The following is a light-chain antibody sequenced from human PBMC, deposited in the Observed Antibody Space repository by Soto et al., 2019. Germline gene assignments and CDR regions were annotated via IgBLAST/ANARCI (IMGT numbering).Light chain of an antibody. CDR1: QSVSSSY. Sequence: EIVLTQSPGTLSLSPGERATLSCRASQSVSSSYLAWYQQKPGQAPRLLIYGASSRATGIPDRFSGSGSGTDVSITISRLAPEDFAVYYCQQYGSSSFTFGPGTKVDIK. V-gene: IGKV3-20*01. CDR3: QQYGSSSFT. J-gene: IGKJ3*01. CDR2: GAS.